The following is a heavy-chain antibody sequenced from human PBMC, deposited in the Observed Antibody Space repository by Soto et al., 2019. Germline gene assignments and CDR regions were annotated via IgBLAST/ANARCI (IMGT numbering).Heavy chain of an antibody. Sequence: PGESLKISCAASGFTFSSYWMSWVRQAPGRSLEWVANINFGGGEKYHVDSVEGRFDISRDNPKNTLFLQMDSLRAEDTAVYYCAKRPDAEYSSTWYSMDYWGQGTLVTVSS. J-gene: IGHJ4*02. CDR1: GFTFSSYW. D-gene: IGHD6-13*01. V-gene: IGHV3-7*01. CDR3: AKRPDAEYSSTWYSMDY. CDR2: INFGGGEK.